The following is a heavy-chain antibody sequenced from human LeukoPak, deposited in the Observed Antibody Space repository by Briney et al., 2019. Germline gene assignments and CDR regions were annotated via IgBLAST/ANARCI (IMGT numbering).Heavy chain of an antibody. CDR2: IYYSGST. D-gene: IGHD3-22*01. Sequence: PSETLSLTCTVSGGSISSYYWSWIRQPPGKGLEWIGYIYYSGSTNYNPSLKSRVTISVDTSKNQFSLKLSSVTAADTAVYYCAREAYYYDSSGYLHDALDIWGQGTMVTVSS. CDR1: GGSISSYY. CDR3: AREAYYYDSSGYLHDALDI. V-gene: IGHV4-59*01. J-gene: IGHJ3*02.